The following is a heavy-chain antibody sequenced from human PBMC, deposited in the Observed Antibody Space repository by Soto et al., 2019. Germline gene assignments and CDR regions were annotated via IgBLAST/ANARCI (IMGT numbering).Heavy chain of an antibody. Sequence: EVQLLESGGGLVQPGGSLRLSCTASGFAFSSYAMNWVRQAPGKGLEWVSGIVDTGGRTFYADSVKGRFTISRDNAKNTLYLEMNSLRAEDTAIYYCAPVPAASSYYNTDVWGQGTTVPVSS. J-gene: IGHJ6*02. V-gene: IGHV3-23*01. CDR2: IVDTGGRT. D-gene: IGHD2-2*01. CDR1: GFAFSSYA. CDR3: APVPAASSYYNTDV.